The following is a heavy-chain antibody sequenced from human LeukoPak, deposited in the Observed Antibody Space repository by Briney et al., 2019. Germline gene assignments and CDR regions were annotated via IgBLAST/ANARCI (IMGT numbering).Heavy chain of an antibody. CDR2: INPNSGGT. J-gene: IGHJ6*03. CDR3: ARDVGIAARLDYYMDV. Sequence: GASVKVSCKASGYTFTSYAMNWVRQAPGQGLEWMGWINPNSGGTNYAQKFQGRVTMTRDTSISTAYMELSRLRSDDTAVYYCARDVGIAARLDYYMDVWGKGTTVTVSS. CDR1: GYTFTSYA. V-gene: IGHV1-2*02. D-gene: IGHD6-6*01.